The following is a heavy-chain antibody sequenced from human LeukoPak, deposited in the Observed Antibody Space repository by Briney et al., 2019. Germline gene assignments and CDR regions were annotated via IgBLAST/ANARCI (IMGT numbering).Heavy chain of an antibody. V-gene: IGHV3-30*18. Sequence: GGSLRLSCAASGFTFSSYGMHWVRQAPGKGLEWVAVISYDGSNKYYADSVKGRFTISRDNSKNTLYLQMNRLRAEDTAVYYCAKEHYDFWSGYKYWGQGTLVTVSS. CDR3: AKEHYDFWSGYKY. CDR2: ISYDGSNK. D-gene: IGHD3-3*01. J-gene: IGHJ4*02. CDR1: GFTFSSYG.